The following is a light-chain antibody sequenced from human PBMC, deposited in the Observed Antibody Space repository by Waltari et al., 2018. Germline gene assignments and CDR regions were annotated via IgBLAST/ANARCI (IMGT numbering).Light chain of an antibody. CDR2: AAS. V-gene: IGKV1-39*01. J-gene: IGKJ4*01. Sequence: IQMTQSPSSLSASVGDRVTITCRASQSISNYLNWYQQKPGKAPKLLIYAASSLQSGVPSRFSGSGSGTDFTLTISSLQPEDFATYYCQQSYNTPLTFGGGTKVEIK. CDR1: QSISNY. CDR3: QQSYNTPLT.